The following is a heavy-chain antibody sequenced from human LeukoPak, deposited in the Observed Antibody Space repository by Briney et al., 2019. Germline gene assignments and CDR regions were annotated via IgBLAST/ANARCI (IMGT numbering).Heavy chain of an antibody. V-gene: IGHV3-30*02. D-gene: IGHD3-10*01. Sequence: GGSLRLSCAASGFIFSTYGMHWVRQAPGKGLQWVAFIRDDGSTKYYADSVKGRFTISRDNSKNTLYLQMNSLRAEDTAVYYCAKVGSFGELFFGDHDAFDIWGQGTMVTVSS. CDR1: GFIFSTYG. J-gene: IGHJ3*02. CDR2: IRDDGSTK. CDR3: AKVGSFGELFFGDHDAFDI.